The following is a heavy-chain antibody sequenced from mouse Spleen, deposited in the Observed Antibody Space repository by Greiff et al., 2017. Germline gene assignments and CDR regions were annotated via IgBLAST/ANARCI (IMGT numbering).Heavy chain of an antibody. CDR2: IYPGSGST. V-gene: IGHV1-55*01. Sequence: QVQLKQPGAELVKPGASVKMSCKASGYTFTSYWITWVKQRPGQGLEWIGDIYPGSGSTNYNEKFKSKATLTVDKPSSTAYMQLSSLTSEDSAVYYCARGPGDAMDYWGQGTSVTVSS. CDR1: GYTFTSYW. CDR3: ARGPGDAMDY. J-gene: IGHJ4*01. D-gene: IGHD3-3*01.